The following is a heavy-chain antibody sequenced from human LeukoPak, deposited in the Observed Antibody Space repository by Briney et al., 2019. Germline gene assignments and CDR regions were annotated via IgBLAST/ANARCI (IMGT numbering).Heavy chain of an antibody. Sequence: SGGSLRLSCAASGFTFNSYSMHWVRQAPEKGLDWVSSITAGGATTYYADSVKGRFSISRDNSKNTLYLQMNSLRVEDTAVYYCANAQVFGTPHFEYWGQGTLVTVSS. CDR1: GFTFNSYS. V-gene: IGHV3-23*01. CDR2: ITAGGATT. D-gene: IGHD3-3*01. CDR3: ANAQVFGTPHFEY. J-gene: IGHJ4*02.